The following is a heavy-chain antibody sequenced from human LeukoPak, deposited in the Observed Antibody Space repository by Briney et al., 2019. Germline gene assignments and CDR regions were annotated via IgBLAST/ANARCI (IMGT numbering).Heavy chain of an antibody. Sequence: SVKVSCKASGGTFSNYAISWVRQAPGQGLECMGRIIPILGLVNYAQKFQGRVTITADKSTSTAYMELSSLRSEDTAVYFCARLEMPTTNYYFDYWGQGTLVTVSS. V-gene: IGHV1-69*04. D-gene: IGHD1-1*01. CDR2: IIPILGLV. CDR3: ARLEMPTTNYYFDY. CDR1: GGTFSNYA. J-gene: IGHJ4*02.